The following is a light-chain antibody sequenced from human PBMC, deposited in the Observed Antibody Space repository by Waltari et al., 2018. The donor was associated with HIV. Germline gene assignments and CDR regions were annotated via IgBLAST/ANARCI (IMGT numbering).Light chain of an antibody. CDR2: GNH. J-gene: IGLJ3*02. Sequence: QSVLTQPPSASGTPGPRVTNSCSGSSSNIGTKTVNWYQQRPGSAPKFLMYGNHVRPSGVPDRFSGSKSGTSASLAISGLRSEDEADYYCAAWDDSLNAWVFGGGTKVTVL. CDR3: AAWDDSLNAWV. V-gene: IGLV1-44*01. CDR1: SSNIGTKT.